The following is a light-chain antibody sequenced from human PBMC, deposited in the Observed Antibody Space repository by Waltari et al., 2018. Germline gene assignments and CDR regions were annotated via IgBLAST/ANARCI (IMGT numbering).Light chain of an antibody. CDR1: NSDVGRYNL. CDR2: DVT. V-gene: IGLV2-23*02. J-gene: IGLJ3*02. CDR3: CSYAGSFTWV. Sequence: QSAPTQPASVSGSPGKSIPISCPGTNSDVGRYNLVSWYQQHPDKAPKPIIYDVTARPSGVSDRLSGSKSGNTASLTISGLQAEDEADYYCCSYAGSFTWVFGGGTKLTVL.